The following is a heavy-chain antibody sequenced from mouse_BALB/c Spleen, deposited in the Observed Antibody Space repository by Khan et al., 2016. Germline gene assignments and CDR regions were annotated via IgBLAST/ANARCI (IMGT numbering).Heavy chain of an antibody. D-gene: IGHD3-1*01. CDR1: GYTFSSYW. V-gene: IGHV1-9*01. Sequence: QVQLKESGAELMKPGASVKISCKATGYTFSSYWIEWVKQRPGHGLEWIGEILPGSDSTNYDEKFKGKATFTADTSSNTAYMQLSSLTSEDSAVXYVARSGLYFDYWGQGTTLTVSS. CDR2: ILPGSDST. CDR3: ARSGLYFDY. J-gene: IGHJ2*01.